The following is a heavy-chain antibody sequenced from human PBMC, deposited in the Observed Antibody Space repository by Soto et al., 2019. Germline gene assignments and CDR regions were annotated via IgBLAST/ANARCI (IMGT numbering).Heavy chain of an antibody. CDR2: ISSSGSTI. Sequence: PGGSLRLSCEGSGFSFRSYEMNWVRQAPGKGLEWISYISSSGSTIYYADSVKGRFTISRDNAKNSLYLQMNSLRAEDTAVYYCAVGGMWELHSYYYGMDVCGQGTTVTVSS. CDR1: GFSFRSYE. D-gene: IGHD1-26*01. J-gene: IGHJ6*02. CDR3: AVGGMWELHSYYYGMDV. V-gene: IGHV3-48*03.